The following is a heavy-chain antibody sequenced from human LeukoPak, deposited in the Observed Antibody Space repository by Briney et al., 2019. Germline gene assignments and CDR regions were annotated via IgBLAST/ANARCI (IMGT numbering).Heavy chain of an antibody. CDR3: AKEGSSGWVPKY. V-gene: IGHV1-46*01. D-gene: IGHD6-19*01. CDR2: INPSGATT. J-gene: IGHJ4*02. Sequence: GASVKVSCKASGYTFTSYYIHWVRPAPGQGLEWMGMINPSGATTTYAQNVQGRVIMTRDTSTRTAYMELSSLRSEDTAVYYCAKEGSSGWVPKYWGQGTVVSVSS. CDR1: GYTFTSYY.